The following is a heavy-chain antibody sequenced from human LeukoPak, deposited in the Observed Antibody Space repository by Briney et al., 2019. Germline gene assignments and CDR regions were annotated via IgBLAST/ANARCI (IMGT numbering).Heavy chain of an antibody. CDR3: ARAGGFTGGYIF. V-gene: IGHV4-61*02. J-gene: IGHJ4*02. CDR1: GGSMSSGSYY. Sequence: SETPSLTCTVSGGSMSSGSYYWSWIRQPAGKGLEWIGRIYTSGSTNYNPSLKSRVTISVDTSKNQFSLKLSSVTAADTAVYYCARAGGFTGGYIFWGQGTLVTVSS. CDR2: IYTSGST. D-gene: IGHD2-8*02.